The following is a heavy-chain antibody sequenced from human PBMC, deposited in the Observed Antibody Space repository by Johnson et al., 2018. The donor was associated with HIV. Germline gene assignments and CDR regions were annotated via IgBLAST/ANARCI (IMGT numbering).Heavy chain of an antibody. CDR3: ARGCRDGYTCDAFDV. Sequence: VQLVESGGGLIQPGGSLRLSCAASGFIVSGYYMTWVRQGPGKGLEWVSVINSGGGTYSAGSVEGRFTISRENSKNTLYLQMNSLRAEDTAVYFCARGCRDGYTCDAFDVWGQGTRVTVSS. J-gene: IGHJ3*01. V-gene: IGHV3-66*01. D-gene: IGHD5-24*01. CDR2: INSGGGT. CDR1: GFIVSGYY.